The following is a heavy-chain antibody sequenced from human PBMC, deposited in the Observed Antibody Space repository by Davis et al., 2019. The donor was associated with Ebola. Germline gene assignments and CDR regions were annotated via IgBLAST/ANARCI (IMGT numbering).Heavy chain of an antibody. J-gene: IGHJ4*02. D-gene: IGHD3-10*01. CDR1: GFTVSSNY. CDR2: IYSGGST. CDR3: ARDFTMVRGVPDY. Sequence: GESLKISCAASGFTVSSNYMSWVRQAPGKGLEWVSVIYSGGSTYYADSVKGRFTISRDNSKNTLYLQMNSLRAEDTAVYYCARDFTMVRGVPDYWGQGTLVTVSS. V-gene: IGHV3-53*01.